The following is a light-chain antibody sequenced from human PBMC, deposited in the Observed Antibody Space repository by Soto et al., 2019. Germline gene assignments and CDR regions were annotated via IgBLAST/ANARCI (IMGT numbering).Light chain of an antibody. CDR3: QQSYTTPFT. Sequence: DIEMTQSPSSLSASIRDRVSITCRASQSISSYLNWYQQKPGKAPELLIYAASSLQSGVPSRFSGSGSGTDFTLTISTVQPEDFATCYCQQSYTTPFTFGGGTKVQMK. J-gene: IGKJ4*01. V-gene: IGKV1-39*01. CDR2: AAS. CDR1: QSISSY.